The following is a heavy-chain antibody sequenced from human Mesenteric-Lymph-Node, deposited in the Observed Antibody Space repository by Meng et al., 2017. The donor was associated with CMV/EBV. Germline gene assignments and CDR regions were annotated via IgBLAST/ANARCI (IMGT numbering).Heavy chain of an antibody. V-gene: IGHV1-8*02. Sequence: QEQRVQSGAEVKKPGASVKVSCTASGYTFTSFDINWVRQATGQGPEWMGWMNPNSGNTGYAQKFQGRVTLTRDTSISTAYMELSSLISEDKAVYYCARRPSYSSGFPDCWGQGTLVTVSS. CDR2: MNPNSGNT. CDR1: GYTFTSFD. D-gene: IGHD6-19*01. J-gene: IGHJ4*02. CDR3: ARRPSYSSGFPDC.